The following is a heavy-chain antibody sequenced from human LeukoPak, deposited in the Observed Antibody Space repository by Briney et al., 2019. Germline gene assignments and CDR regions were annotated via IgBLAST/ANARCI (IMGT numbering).Heavy chain of an antibody. CDR2: INGDGSDT. V-gene: IGHV3-74*01. CDR1: GFTFTHYW. Sequence: GGSLRLSCAASGFTFTHYWMNWVRHAPGKGLVWVSRINGDGSDTGYADSVKGRFTISRDNSKNTLYLQMNSLRAEDTAVYYCARGGGYSGYDNFDYWGQGTLVTVSS. J-gene: IGHJ4*02. CDR3: ARGGGYSGYDNFDY. D-gene: IGHD5-12*01.